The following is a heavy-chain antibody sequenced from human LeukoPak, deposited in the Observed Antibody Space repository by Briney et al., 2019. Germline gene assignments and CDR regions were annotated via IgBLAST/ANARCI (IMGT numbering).Heavy chain of an antibody. CDR1: GFTFSSYW. CDR3: ARPQHGDLYAFDI. V-gene: IGHV3-74*01. J-gene: IGHJ3*02. CDR2: INSDGSST. D-gene: IGHD4-17*01. Sequence: GGSLRLSCAASGFTFSSYWMHWVRQAPGKGLVWVSRINSDGSSTSYADSAKGRFTISRDSAKNTVYLQMNSLRAEDTAVYYCARPQHGDLYAFDIWGHGTMVTVSS.